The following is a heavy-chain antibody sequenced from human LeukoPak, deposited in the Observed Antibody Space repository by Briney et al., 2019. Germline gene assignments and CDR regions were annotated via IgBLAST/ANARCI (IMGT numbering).Heavy chain of an antibody. CDR1: GFTSSSYA. Sequence: GGSLRLYCAASGFTSSSYAMSWARQAPGKGLEWVSAISGSGGSTYYADSVKGRFTISRDNSKNTLYLQMNSLRAEDTAVYYCAKARFLEWLLLNYWGQGTLVTVSS. CDR2: ISGSGGST. D-gene: IGHD3-3*01. V-gene: IGHV3-23*01. J-gene: IGHJ4*02. CDR3: AKARFLEWLLLNY.